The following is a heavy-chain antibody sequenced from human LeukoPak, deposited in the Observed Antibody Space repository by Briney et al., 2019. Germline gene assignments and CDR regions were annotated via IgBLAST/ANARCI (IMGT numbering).Heavy chain of an antibody. CDR2: IYYSGST. V-gene: IGHV4-61*05. CDR3: AKGGHSSGWYHDY. Sequence: SETLSLTCTVSGGSISSSSYYWGWIRQPPGKGLEWIGYIYYSGSTNYNPSLKSRITISVDTSKNQFSLKLSSVTAADTAVYYCAKGGHSSGWYHDYWGQGTLVTVSS. J-gene: IGHJ4*02. CDR1: GGSISSSSYY. D-gene: IGHD6-19*01.